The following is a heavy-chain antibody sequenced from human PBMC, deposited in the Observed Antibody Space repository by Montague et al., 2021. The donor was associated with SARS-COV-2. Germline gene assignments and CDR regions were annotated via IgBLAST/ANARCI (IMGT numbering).Heavy chain of an antibody. Sequence: PALGKPTQTLTLTCTFSGFSLSTSGMCVSWIRQPPGKALEWLALIDWDDDKYYSTSLKTRPTISKDTSKNQVVLTMTNMDPVDTATYYCARMPVLLWFGELGYYGMDVWGQRTTVTVSS. CDR3: ARMPVLLWFGELGYYGMDV. V-gene: IGHV2-70*01. J-gene: IGHJ6*02. CDR1: GFSLSTSGMC. CDR2: IDWDDDK. D-gene: IGHD3-10*01.